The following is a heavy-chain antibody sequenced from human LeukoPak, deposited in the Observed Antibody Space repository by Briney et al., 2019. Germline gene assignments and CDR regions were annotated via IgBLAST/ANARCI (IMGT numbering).Heavy chain of an antibody. V-gene: IGHV3-11*06. J-gene: IGHJ4*02. CDR3: ARDSEYSGLY. Sequence: GGSLRLSCATSGFTFSNYYMTWVRQAPGKGLEWVSYIRSDSSYINYAESVKGRFTISRDNAKNSVYLQMNSLRAEDTAVYYCARDSEYSGLYWGQGVLVTVSS. CDR2: IRSDSSYI. D-gene: IGHD2/OR15-2a*01. CDR1: GFTFSNYY.